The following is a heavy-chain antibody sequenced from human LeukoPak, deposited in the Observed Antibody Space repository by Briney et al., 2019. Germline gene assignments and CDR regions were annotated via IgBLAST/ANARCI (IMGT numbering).Heavy chain of an antibody. J-gene: IGHJ4*02. CDR1: GFTFSSYS. D-gene: IGHD4-23*01. V-gene: IGHV3-21*01. CDR3: ATEGGNHDY. Sequence: PGGSLRLSCAASGFTFSSYSMNWVRQAPGKGLEWVSSISSSSSYINYADSVKGRFTISRDNAKNSLYLQMNSLRAEDTAVYYCATEGGNHDYWGQGTLVTVSS. CDR2: ISSSSSYI.